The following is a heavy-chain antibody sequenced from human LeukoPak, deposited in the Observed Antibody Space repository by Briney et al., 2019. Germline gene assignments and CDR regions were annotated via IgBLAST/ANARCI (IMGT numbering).Heavy chain of an antibody. Sequence: GGSLRLSCAASGFTFSSYAMSWVRQAPGKGLEWVSAISGSGGSTYYADSAKGRFTISRDNSKNTLYLQMNSLRAEDTAVYYCAKDYYDSSGYYVSYWGQGTLVTVSS. V-gene: IGHV3-23*01. CDR3: AKDYYDSSGYYVSY. D-gene: IGHD3-22*01. CDR2: ISGSGGST. CDR1: GFTFSSYA. J-gene: IGHJ4*02.